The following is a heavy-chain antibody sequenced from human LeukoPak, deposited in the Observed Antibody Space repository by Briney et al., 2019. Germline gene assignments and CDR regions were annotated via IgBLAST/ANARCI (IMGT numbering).Heavy chain of an antibody. CDR2: IYHSGST. CDR3: ARGDGSGSYIWFDP. Sequence: PSQTLSLTCAASGGSISSGGYSWSWIRQPPGKGLEWIGYIYHSGSTYYNPSLKSRVTISVDRSKNQFSLKLSSVTAADTAVYYCARGDGSGSYIWFDPWGQGTLVTVSS. V-gene: IGHV4-30-2*01. CDR1: GGSISSGGYS. J-gene: IGHJ5*02. D-gene: IGHD3-10*01.